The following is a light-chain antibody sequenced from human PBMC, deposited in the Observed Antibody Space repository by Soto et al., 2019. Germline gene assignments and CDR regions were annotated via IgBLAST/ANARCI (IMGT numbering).Light chain of an antibody. CDR2: LGS. J-gene: IGKJ1*01. V-gene: IGKV2-28*01. CDR1: QDLLHSNGYNY. CDR3: SQNLQTPPWT. Sequence: DIVMTQSPLSLPVTPGEPASISCRSSQDLLHSNGYNYLDCYLQKPGQAPQLLISLGSYRASAVPDRFSGGGAGTDFTLKISRGEAEDVGVYYCSQNLQTPPWTFGQGTRVEIK.